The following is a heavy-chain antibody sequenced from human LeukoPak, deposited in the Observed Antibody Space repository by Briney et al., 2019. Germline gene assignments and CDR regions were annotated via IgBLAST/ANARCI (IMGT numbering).Heavy chain of an antibody. V-gene: IGHV3-23*01. D-gene: IGHD1-1*01. CDR1: GFIFSNYA. J-gene: IGHJ4*02. CDR2: LSGTGGDP. Sequence: GGSLRLSCAASGFIFSNYAMSWVRQAPGKGLEWVSSLSGTGGDPYYAGSVKGRFTISRDNSKDTLYLQMNSLRAEDTAIYYCVKDRVPGTTGSYFDYWGQGTLVTVSS. CDR3: VKDRVPGTTGSYFDY.